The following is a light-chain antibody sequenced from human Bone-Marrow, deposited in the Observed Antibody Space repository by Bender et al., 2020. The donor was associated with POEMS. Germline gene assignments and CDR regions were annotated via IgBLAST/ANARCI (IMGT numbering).Light chain of an antibody. CDR1: SSDVGGYNS. CDR2: DVS. V-gene: IGLV2-14*01. Sequence: QSALTQPASVSGSLGQSITISCTGTSSDVGGYNSVSWYQQHPGKAPKLMIYDVSNRPSGVSDRFSGSKSGNTASLTISGLQAEDEAEYYCSSYTTTTLEVFGGGTKLTVL. CDR3: SSYTTTTLEV. J-gene: IGLJ2*01.